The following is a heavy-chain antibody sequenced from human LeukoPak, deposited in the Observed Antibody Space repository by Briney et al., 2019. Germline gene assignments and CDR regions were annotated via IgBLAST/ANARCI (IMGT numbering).Heavy chain of an antibody. CDR1: GYTFTSYD. J-gene: IGHJ6*03. D-gene: IGHD6-13*01. CDR3: ARGSSSSWYVRYYYYYMDV. Sequence: ASVKVSCKASGYTFTSYDINWVRQATGQGLEWMGWMNHNSGNTGYAQKFQSRVTMTRNTSMSTAYMELSSLRSEDTAVYYCARGSSSSWYVRYYYYYMDVWGKGTTVTVSS. V-gene: IGHV1-8*01. CDR2: MNHNSGNT.